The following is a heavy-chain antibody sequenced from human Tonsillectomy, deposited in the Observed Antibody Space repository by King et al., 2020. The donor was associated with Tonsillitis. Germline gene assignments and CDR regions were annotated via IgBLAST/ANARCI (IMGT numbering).Heavy chain of an antibody. CDR3: ASHSFVEGYCSGGTCYGVHSGFDP. J-gene: IGHJ5*02. V-gene: IGHV4-59*08. CDR1: GGSISTYY. Sequence: VQLQESGPGLVKPSETLSLTCIVSGGSISTYYWNWIRQPPGKGLEWIGYIYYSGSTNYNPSLKSRVTISVDTSKNQFSLKLSSVTAADTAVYYCASHSFVEGYCSGGTCYGVHSGFDPWGQGTLVTVSS. CDR2: IYYSGST. D-gene: IGHD2-15*01.